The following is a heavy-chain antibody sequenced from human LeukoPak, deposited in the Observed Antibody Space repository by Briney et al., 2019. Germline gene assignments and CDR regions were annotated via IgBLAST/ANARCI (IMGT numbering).Heavy chain of an antibody. Sequence: ASVKVSCKASGYTFTSYDINWVRQATGQGLEWMGWMNPNSGNTGYAQKFQGRVTMTRNTSISTAYMELSSLRSEDTAVYYCARGRPRYCSSTSCFDYWGRGILVTVSS. CDR3: ARGRPRYCSSTSCFDY. J-gene: IGHJ4*02. CDR2: MNPNSGNT. V-gene: IGHV1-8*01. D-gene: IGHD2-2*01. CDR1: GYTFTSYD.